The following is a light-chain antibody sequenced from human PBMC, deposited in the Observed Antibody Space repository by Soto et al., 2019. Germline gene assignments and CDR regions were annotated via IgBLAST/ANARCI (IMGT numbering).Light chain of an antibody. CDR2: AAS. CDR3: QQSFITPYT. Sequence: DIQMTQSPSSLSASVGDTVTITCRASQSISVHLNWYQQKPGKVPKLLIYAASNLHSGVPSRFSVSGSETDFVLTISSLQPEDFATYYCQQSFITPYTFCQGTRLEIK. CDR1: QSISVH. V-gene: IGKV1-39*01. J-gene: IGKJ2*01.